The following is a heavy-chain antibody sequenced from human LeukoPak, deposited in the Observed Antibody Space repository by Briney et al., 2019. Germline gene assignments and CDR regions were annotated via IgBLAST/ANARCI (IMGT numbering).Heavy chain of an antibody. CDR2: IYYSGST. D-gene: IGHD5-18*01. V-gene: IGHV4-59*06. CDR1: GGSISSHY. CDR3: ARESYGRYYFDY. J-gene: IGHJ4*02. Sequence: PSETLSLTCTVSGGSISSHYWSWIRQPPGKGLEWIGYIYYSGSTYYNPSLKSRVTISVDTSKSQFSLKLSSVTAADTAVYYCARESYGRYYFDYWGQGTLVTVSS.